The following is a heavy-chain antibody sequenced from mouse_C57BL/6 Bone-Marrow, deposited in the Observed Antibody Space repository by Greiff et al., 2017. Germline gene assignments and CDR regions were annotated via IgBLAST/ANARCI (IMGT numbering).Heavy chain of an antibody. CDR1: GFSLTSYG. Sequence: VQLQQSGPGLVQPSQRLSITCTVSGFSLTSYGVHWVRQSPGKGLEWLGVIWRGGSTDYNAAFMSKLRITKDNSKIKVFFKMNSLQADDTAIYYCAKIYYYASYIDVWGTGTTVTVSS. CDR3: AKIYYYASYIDV. V-gene: IGHV2-5*01. CDR2: IWRGGST. J-gene: IGHJ1*03. D-gene: IGHD1-1*01.